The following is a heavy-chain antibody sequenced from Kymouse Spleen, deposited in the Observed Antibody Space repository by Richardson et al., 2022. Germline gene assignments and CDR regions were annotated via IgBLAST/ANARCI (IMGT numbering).Heavy chain of an antibody. J-gene: IGHJ4*02. V-gene: IGHV3-9*01. CDR3: AKDKGPAAGAYFDY. Sequence: EVQLVESGGGLVQPGRSLRLSCAASGFTFDDYAMHWVRQAPGKGLEWVSGISWNSGSIGYADSVKGRFTISRDNAKNSLYLQMNSLRAEDTALYYCAKDKGPAAGAYFDYWGQGTLVTVSS. CDR2: ISWNSGSI. D-gene: IGHD6-13*01. CDR1: GFTFDDYA.